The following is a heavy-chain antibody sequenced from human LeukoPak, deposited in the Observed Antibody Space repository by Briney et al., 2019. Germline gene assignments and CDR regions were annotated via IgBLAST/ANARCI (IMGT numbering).Heavy chain of an antibody. D-gene: IGHD3-22*01. Sequence: SETLSLTCAVYGGSFSGYYWTGIGRTPKRGKGGLGEMNLSGGTNYNPSLKSRVTMSVDTSKKQFSLELSSVTAADTAVYYCARGRQDVTMIVVVMTAVSYYLDVWGKGTTVTVS. CDR3: ARGRQDVTMIVVVMTAVSYYLDV. V-gene: IGHV4-34*01. J-gene: IGHJ6*03. CDR2: MNLSGGT. CDR1: GGSFSGYY.